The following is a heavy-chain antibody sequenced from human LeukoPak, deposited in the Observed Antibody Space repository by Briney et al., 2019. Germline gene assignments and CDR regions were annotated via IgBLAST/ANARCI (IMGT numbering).Heavy chain of an antibody. D-gene: IGHD1-26*01. CDR1: GFTFGSYA. J-gene: IGHJ4*02. CDR3: ARDRAPYSGSYLDY. Sequence: GRSLRLSCAASGFTFGSYAMHWVRQAPGKGLEWVAVISYDGSNKYYADSVKGRFTISRDNSKNTLYLQMNSLRAEDTAVYYCARDRAPYSGSYLDYWGQGTLVTVSS. CDR2: ISYDGSNK. V-gene: IGHV3-30*01.